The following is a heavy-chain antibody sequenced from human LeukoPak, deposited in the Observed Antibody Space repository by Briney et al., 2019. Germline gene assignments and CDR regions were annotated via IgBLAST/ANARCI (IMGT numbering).Heavy chain of an antibody. J-gene: IGHJ4*02. V-gene: IGHV1-2*02. CDR1: GYTFSDYY. Sequence: ASVKVSCKASGYTFSDYYIQWLRQTPGQGPEWMGWVKPDTGDTNYAQKFQGRVTMTRDTSISTAYMELSILRSSDTAVYYCARWVHGSGSRFDYWGQGTLVTVSS. D-gene: IGHD3-10*01. CDR3: ARWVHGSGSRFDY. CDR2: VKPDTGDT.